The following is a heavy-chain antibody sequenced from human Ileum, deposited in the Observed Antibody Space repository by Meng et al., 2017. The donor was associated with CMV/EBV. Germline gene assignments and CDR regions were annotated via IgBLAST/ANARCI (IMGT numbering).Heavy chain of an antibody. CDR3: AKSGPGEGRPFDY. D-gene: IGHD3-10*01. V-gene: IGHV4-4*07. J-gene: IGHJ4*02. Sequence: QVQLQESGPGLLKPSETLSLTCTVSGGSFSSYYWSWIRQPAGKGLEWIGRIYPSGSTNYNPSLKSRVTISVDTSKNQFSLKLRSVTAADTAVYYCAKSGPGEGRPFDYWGQGTLVTVSS. CDR2: IYPSGST. CDR1: GGSFSSYY.